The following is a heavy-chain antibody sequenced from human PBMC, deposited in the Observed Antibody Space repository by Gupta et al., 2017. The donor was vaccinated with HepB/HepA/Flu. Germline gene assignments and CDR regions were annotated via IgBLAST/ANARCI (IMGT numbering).Heavy chain of an antibody. J-gene: IGHJ4*02. CDR1: GGSISSYY. CDR3: ARVPSWGLSTGSFDY. CDR2: IYYSGST. V-gene: IGHV4-59*01. D-gene: IGHD3-16*01. Sequence: QVQLQESGPGLVKPSETLSLTCTVSGGSISSYYWSWIRQPPGKGLEWIGYIYYSGSTNYNPSLKSRVTISVDTSKNQFSLKLSSVTAADTAVYYCARVPSWGLSTGSFDYWGQGTLVTVSS.